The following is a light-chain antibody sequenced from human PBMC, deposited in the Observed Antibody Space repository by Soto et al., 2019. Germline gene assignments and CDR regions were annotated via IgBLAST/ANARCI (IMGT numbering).Light chain of an antibody. CDR1: QSLLHSSGYNY. CDR3: MQALQTRT. Sequence: DIVMTQSPLSLPVTPGEPASISCRSSQSLLHSSGYNYLDWFLQKPGHSPQLLIYLGSNRASGVPDRFSGSGSGTDFTLKISRVEAEDVGVYYCMQALQTRTFGQGTRLEIK. CDR2: LGS. J-gene: IGKJ5*01. V-gene: IGKV2-28*01.